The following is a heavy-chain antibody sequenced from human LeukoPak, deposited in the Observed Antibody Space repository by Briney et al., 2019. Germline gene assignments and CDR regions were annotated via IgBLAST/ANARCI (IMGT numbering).Heavy chain of an antibody. CDR1: WFTFRSHW. J-gene: IGHJ3*02. D-gene: IGHD1-14*01. CDR3: AKGNQRAYDAFDI. Sequence: GGSLRLSCAASWFTFRSHWMHWVRQTPGKGVVWVSRINSDGIGTSYADSVKGRFTISRDNAKNTLFLQMNSLRAEDTAVYYCAKGNQRAYDAFDIWGQGTMVTVSS. CDR2: INSDGIGT. V-gene: IGHV3-74*01.